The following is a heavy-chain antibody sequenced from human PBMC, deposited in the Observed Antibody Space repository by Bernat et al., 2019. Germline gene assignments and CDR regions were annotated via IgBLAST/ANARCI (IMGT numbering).Heavy chain of an antibody. CDR1: GFTFSSYW. J-gene: IGHJ6*03. Sequence: EVQLVESGGGLVQPGGSLRLSCAASGFTFSSYWMSWVRQAPGKGLGWVANIKQDGSEKYYVDSVKGRFTISRDNAKNSLYLQMNSLRAEDTAVYYCARSLKVQGHYYYYMDVWGKGTTVTVSS. V-gene: IGHV3-7*01. D-gene: IGHD3-10*01. CDR3: ARSLKVQGHYYYYMDV. CDR2: IKQDGSEK.